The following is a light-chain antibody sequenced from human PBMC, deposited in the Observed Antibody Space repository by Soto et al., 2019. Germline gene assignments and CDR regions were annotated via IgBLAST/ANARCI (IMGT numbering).Light chain of an antibody. V-gene: IGLV1-47*01. CDR1: SSNTGSNY. CDR3: AAWDDSLSGFV. Sequence: SALTQAPSASGAPGQRFTISCSGSSSNTGSNYVYWYQQLPGTAPELLVYRNNQRPSGVPDRFSGSKSGTSASLAITGLRSEDEADYYCAAWDDSLSGFVFGGGTKVTVL. CDR2: RNN. J-gene: IGLJ1*01.